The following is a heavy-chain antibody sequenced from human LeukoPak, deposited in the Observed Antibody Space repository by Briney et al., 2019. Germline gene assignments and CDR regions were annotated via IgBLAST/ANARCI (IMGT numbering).Heavy chain of an antibody. Sequence: PSETLSLTCTVSGGSISSYYWSWIRQPPGKGLEWTGYIYYSGSTNYNPSLKSRVTISVDTSKNQFSLKLSSVTAADTAVYYCAREYSIHPLFYNWFDPWGQGTLVTVSS. J-gene: IGHJ5*02. CDR3: AREYSIHPLFYNWFDP. CDR2: IYYSGST. V-gene: IGHV4-59*01. CDR1: GGSISSYY. D-gene: IGHD6-13*01.